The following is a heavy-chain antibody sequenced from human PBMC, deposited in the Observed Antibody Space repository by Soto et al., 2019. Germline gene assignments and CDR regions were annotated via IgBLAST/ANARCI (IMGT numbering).Heavy chain of an antibody. V-gene: IGHV1-69*02. D-gene: IGHD3-16*01. CDR3: AGAWRSSVSTWSFGAL. CDR1: GGTYSPYT. Sequence: QVQLVQSGAEVKKPGSSVKVSCKSSGGTYSPYTINWVRQAPGQGLEWMGRIIPFLGVTNYGLKFQARVTITADKATNKASMELRGLGFEDPAVYSWAGAWRSSVSTWSFGALWGREPLVPVPS. CDR2: IIPFLGVT. J-gene: IGHJ4*02.